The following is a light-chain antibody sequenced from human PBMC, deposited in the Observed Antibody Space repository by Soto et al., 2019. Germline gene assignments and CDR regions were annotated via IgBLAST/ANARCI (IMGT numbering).Light chain of an antibody. CDR3: QQYGSSPLT. CDR2: SAS. V-gene: IGKV3-20*01. J-gene: IGKJ4*01. CDR1: HSVSSS. Sequence: EIVMTQSPATLSLSPGERTTLSCWASHSVSSSLAWYQHKAGQAPRLLIYSASVRATGIPDRFSGSGSGTDFTLTISRLEPEDFAVYYCQQYGSSPLTFGGGTRWIS.